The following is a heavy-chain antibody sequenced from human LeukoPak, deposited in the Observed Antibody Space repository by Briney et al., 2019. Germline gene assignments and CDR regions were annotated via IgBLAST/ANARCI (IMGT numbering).Heavy chain of an antibody. Sequence: KTSETLSLTCTVSGGSISSSSYYWGWIRQPPGKGLEWIGSIYYSGSTYYNPSLKSRVTISVDTSKNQFSLKLGSVTAADTAVYYCARGPFYYYDSSGYPFDYWGQGTLVTVSS. D-gene: IGHD3-22*01. CDR3: ARGPFYYYDSSGYPFDY. CDR1: GGSISSSSYY. J-gene: IGHJ4*02. V-gene: IGHV4-39*01. CDR2: IYYSGST.